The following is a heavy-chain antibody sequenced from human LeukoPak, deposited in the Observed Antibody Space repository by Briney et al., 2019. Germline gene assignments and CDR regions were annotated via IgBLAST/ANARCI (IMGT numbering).Heavy chain of an antibody. J-gene: IGHJ3*02. D-gene: IGHD3-9*01. V-gene: IGHV3-30-3*01. CDR3: ARDPPQYDILTGYHGDDAFDI. CDR2: ISYDGSNK. Sequence: GGSLRLSCATSGFTFSSYAMHWVRQAPGKGLEWVAVISYDGSNKYYADSVKGRFTISRDNYKNTLYLQMNSLRAEDTAVYYCARDPPQYDILTGYHGDDAFDIWGQGTMVTVSS. CDR1: GFTFSSYA.